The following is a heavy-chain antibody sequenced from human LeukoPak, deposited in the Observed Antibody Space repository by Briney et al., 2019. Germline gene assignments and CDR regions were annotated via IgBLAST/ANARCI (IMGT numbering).Heavy chain of an antibody. J-gene: IGHJ4*02. CDR1: GFTFSGSA. D-gene: IGHD1-26*01. CDR3: GFGRVSGSLLGY. Sequence: GGSLRLSCAASGFTFSGSAMHWVRQASGKGLEWVGRIRSKANSYATAYAASVKGRFTISRDDSKNTAYLQMNSLKTEDTAVYYCGFGRVSGSLLGYWGQGTLVTVSS. CDR2: IRSKANSYAT. V-gene: IGHV3-73*01.